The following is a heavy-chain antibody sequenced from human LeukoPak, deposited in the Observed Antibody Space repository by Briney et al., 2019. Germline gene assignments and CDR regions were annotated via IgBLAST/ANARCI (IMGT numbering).Heavy chain of an antibody. CDR2: MSYDGNSK. J-gene: IGHJ4*02. V-gene: IGHV3-30-3*01. CDR3: ARDGDTAIRGVTFDY. D-gene: IGHD3-10*01. CDR1: GFTFSSYA. Sequence: GGSLRLSCAASGFTFSSYAMSWVRQAPGKGLEWVALMSYDGNSKYYADSVKGRFTISRDNSKNTLYLEMDNLKIEDTAVYHCARDGDTAIRGVTFDYWGQGTLVTDSS.